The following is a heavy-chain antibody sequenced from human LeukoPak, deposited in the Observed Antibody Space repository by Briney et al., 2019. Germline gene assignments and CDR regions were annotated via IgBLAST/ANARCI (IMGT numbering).Heavy chain of an antibody. CDR3: ARLAYGDYRIDY. J-gene: IGHJ4*02. CDR1: GGSFSGYY. CDR2: INHSGST. V-gene: IGHV4-34*01. Sequence: PSETLSLTCAVYGGSFSGYYWSWIRQPPGKGLEWIGEINHSGSTNYNPSLKSRVTISVETSKNQFSLKLSSVTAADTAVYYCARLAYGDYRIDYWGQGTLVTVSS. D-gene: IGHD4-17*01.